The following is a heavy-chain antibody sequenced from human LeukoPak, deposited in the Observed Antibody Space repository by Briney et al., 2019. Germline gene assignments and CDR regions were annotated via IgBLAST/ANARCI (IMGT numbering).Heavy chain of an antibody. J-gene: IGHJ3*02. V-gene: IGHV3-23*01. CDR3: AKDFLSSGLPDAFDI. CDR1: GFTFSSYG. D-gene: IGHD6-19*01. CDR2: ISGSGGST. Sequence: GGSLRLSCAASGFTFSSYGMSWVRQAPGKGLEWVSAISGSGGSTYYADSVKGRFTISRDNSKNTLYLQMNSLRAEDTAVYYCAKDFLSSGLPDAFDIWGQGTMVTVSS.